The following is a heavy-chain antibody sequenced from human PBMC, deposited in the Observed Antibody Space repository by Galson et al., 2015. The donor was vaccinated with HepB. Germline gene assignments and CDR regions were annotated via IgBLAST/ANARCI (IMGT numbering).Heavy chain of an antibody. V-gene: IGHV3-21*01. J-gene: IGHJ6*02. Sequence: APGKGLGWVSSISSSGPYIYYADSVKGRFTISRDNAKNSLYLQMNSLRVEDTAVYYCARDREVRGIINYYYGMDVWGRGTTVTVSS. CDR2: ISSSGPYI. CDR3: ARDREVRGIINYYYGMDV. D-gene: IGHD3-10*01.